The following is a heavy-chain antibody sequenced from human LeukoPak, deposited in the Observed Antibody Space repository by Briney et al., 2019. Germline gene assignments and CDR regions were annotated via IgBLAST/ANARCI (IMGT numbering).Heavy chain of an antibody. CDR1: GYTFTGYY. Sequence: ASVNVSCKASGYTFTGYYMHWVRQAPGQGLEWMGWINPNSGGTNYAQKFQGRATMTRDTSISTAYMELSRLRSDDTAVYYCARMIVVVPAAIPLGVWGQGTQVTVSS. J-gene: IGHJ4*02. D-gene: IGHD2-2*01. V-gene: IGHV1-2*02. CDR2: INPNSGGT. CDR3: ARMIVVVPAAIPLGV.